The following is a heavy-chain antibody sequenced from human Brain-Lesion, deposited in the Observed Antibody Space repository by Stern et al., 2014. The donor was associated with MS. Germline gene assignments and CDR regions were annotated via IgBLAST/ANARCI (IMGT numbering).Heavy chain of an antibody. CDR3: ARMREYCSGGICFAGYYDS. CDR2: IFSTGET. Sequence: ESGPVLLKPTETLTLTCSVSGFSLSNAAMGVSWIRQPPGKALECLAHIFSTGETAYSTSLKSRLTISKDTSRSQVVLTMTNMDPVDTATYYCARMREYCSGGICFAGYYDSWGQGTLVTVSS. J-gene: IGHJ4*02. D-gene: IGHD2-15*01. CDR1: GFSLSNAAMG. V-gene: IGHV2-26*01.